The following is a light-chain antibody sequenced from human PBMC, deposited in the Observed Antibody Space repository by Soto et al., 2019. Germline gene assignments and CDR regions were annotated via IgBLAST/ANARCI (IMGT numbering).Light chain of an antibody. Sequence: EIVLTQSPATLSLSPGEKASLSCRASQSVSTYLAWYQQKPGQAPRLLIYDASNRATGIPARFSGSGSGTDFTLTISSLEPEDFAVYYCQQRDNWPPITFGQGTRLEIK. J-gene: IGKJ5*01. CDR3: QQRDNWPPIT. V-gene: IGKV3-11*01. CDR1: QSVSTY. CDR2: DAS.